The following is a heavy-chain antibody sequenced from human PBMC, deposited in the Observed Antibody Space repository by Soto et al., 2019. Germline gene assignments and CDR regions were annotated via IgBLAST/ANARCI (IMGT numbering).Heavy chain of an antibody. D-gene: IGHD6-19*01. J-gene: IGHJ4*02. CDR3: ARTYSSACDY. Sequence: SETLSLTCTVSGGSISDYYWSWIRQPPGKELKWIGYIYGSGSANYNPSIRSRVTISVQTSKNQLSLKLSTVTAADTAMYYCARTYSSACDYWGQGIMVTVSS. CDR1: GGSISDYY. CDR2: IYGSGSA. V-gene: IGHV4-59*01.